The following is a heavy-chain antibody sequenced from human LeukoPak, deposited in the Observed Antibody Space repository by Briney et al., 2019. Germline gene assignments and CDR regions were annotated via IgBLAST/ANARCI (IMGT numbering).Heavy chain of an antibody. CDR2: IIPIFGTA. CDR3: ARDNYAGANWFDP. CDR1: GGTFSSYA. D-gene: IGHD1-7*01. Sequence: SVKVSCKASGGTFSSYAISWVRQAPGQGLEWMGGIIPIFGTANYAQKFQGRVTITTDESTSTAYMELSSLRSEDTAVSYCARDNYAGANWFDPWGQGTLVTVSS. V-gene: IGHV1-69*05. J-gene: IGHJ5*02.